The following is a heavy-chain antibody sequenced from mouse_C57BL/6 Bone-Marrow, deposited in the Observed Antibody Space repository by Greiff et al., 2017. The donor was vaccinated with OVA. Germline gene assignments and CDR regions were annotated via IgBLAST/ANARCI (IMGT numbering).Heavy chain of an antibody. CDR2: ISYDGSN. D-gene: IGHD1-1*01. CDR3: ARVDYYGSDYFDY. Sequence: VQLKESGPGLVKPSQSLSLTCSVTGYSITSGYYWNWIRQFPGNKLEWMGYISYDGSNNYNPSLKNRISITRDTSKNQFFLKLNSVTTEDTATYYCARVDYYGSDYFDYWGQGTTLTVSS. V-gene: IGHV3-6*01. CDR1: GYSITSGYY. J-gene: IGHJ2*01.